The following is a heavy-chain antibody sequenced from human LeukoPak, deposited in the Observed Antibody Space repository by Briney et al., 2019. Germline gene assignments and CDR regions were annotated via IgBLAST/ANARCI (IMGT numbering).Heavy chain of an antibody. CDR2: ISTYNGNT. J-gene: IGHJ4*02. CDR1: GYTFSTYG. D-gene: IGHD3-22*01. CDR3: ARSGYYDSRGKRLGDN. Sequence: ASVKVSCKASGYTFSTYGITWVRQAPGQGLEWMGWISTYNGNTYYARKLQGRVTMTTDTSTSTAYMELRSLRSDDTAVYYCARSGYYDSRGKRLGDNWGQGTLVTVSS. V-gene: IGHV1-18*01.